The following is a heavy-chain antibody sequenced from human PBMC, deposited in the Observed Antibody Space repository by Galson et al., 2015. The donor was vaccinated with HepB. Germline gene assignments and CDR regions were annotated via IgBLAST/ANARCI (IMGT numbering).Heavy chain of an antibody. V-gene: IGHV1-69*13. CDR1: GGTFSSYA. CDR3: AGAPRRTITMVRGENFYGMDV. J-gene: IGHJ6*02. CDR2: IIPIFGTA. D-gene: IGHD3-10*01. Sequence: SVKVSCKASGGTFSSYAISWVRQAPGQGLEWMGGIIPIFGTANYAQKFQGRVTITADESTSTAYMELSSLRSEDTAVYYCAGAPRRTITMVRGENFYGMDVWGQGTTVTVSS.